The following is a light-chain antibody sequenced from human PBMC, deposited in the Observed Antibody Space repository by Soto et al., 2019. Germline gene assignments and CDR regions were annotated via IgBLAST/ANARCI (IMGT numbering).Light chain of an antibody. Sequence: EIVITQSPATLSVSPGDRGNLSCRASQRVRSYLAWYQQKPGQSPRLLISGASTRATGFPARFSGSGSGTEFTLTISNLQSEDFAVYYCQQYNNWPYTFGQGTKLEIK. V-gene: IGKV3-15*01. J-gene: IGKJ2*01. CDR3: QQYNNWPYT. CDR2: GAS. CDR1: QRVRSY.